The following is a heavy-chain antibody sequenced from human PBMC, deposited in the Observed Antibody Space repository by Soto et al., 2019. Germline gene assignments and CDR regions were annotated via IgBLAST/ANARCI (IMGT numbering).Heavy chain of an antibody. D-gene: IGHD3-3*01. CDR2: ISSSSSYT. Sequence: GSLRLSCAASGFTFSDYYMSWIRQAPGKGLEWVSYISSSSSYTNYADSVKGRFTISRDNAKNSLYLQMNSLRAEDTAVYYCARDSDFWSGYPAPTGGMDVWGQGTTVTVSS. CDR3: ARDSDFWSGYPAPTGGMDV. J-gene: IGHJ6*02. CDR1: GFTFSDYY. V-gene: IGHV3-11*06.